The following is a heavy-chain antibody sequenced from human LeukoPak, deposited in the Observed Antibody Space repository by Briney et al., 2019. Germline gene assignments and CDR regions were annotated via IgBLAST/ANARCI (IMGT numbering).Heavy chain of an antibody. CDR2: INPSGGST. V-gene: IGHV1-46*01. D-gene: IGHD6-19*01. CDR3: ARDPVDSSGWYGAFDI. J-gene: IGHJ3*02. Sequence: ASVKVSCKASGYTFTSYYMHWVRQAPGQGLEWMGIINPSGGSTSYAQKFQGRVTMTRDTSTSTVYMELSSLRSEDTAVYYCARDPVDSSGWYGAFDIWGQGTMVTVSS. CDR1: GYTFTSYY.